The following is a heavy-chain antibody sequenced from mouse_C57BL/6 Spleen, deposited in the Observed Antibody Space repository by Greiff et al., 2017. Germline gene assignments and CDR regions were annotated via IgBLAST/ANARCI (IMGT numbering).Heavy chain of an antibody. CDR1: GFSLSTFGMG. D-gene: IGHD2-1*01. J-gene: IGHJ1*03. Sequence: QVTLKVCGPGILQPSQTLSLTCSFSGFSLSTFGMGVGWIRQPSGKGLEWLAHIWWDDDKYYNPALESRLTISKDTSKNQVFLKIANVDTADTATYSCARIGNGNYDWYFDVWGTGTTVTVSS. CDR3: ARIGNGNYDWYFDV. CDR2: IWWDDDK. V-gene: IGHV8-8*01.